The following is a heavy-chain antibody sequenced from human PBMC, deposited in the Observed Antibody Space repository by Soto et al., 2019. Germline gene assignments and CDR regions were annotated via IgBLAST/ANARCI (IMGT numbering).Heavy chain of an antibody. V-gene: IGHV4-34*01. CDR3: ARGSLNSVSCCFDY. CDR1: GGSFSCYY. D-gene: IGHD1-26*01. J-gene: IGHJ4*02. Sequence: SETLSRSCAVYGGSFSCYYWSWIRQPPGKGLEWIGEINHSGSTNYNPSLKSRVTISVDTSKNQFSLKLSSVTAADTAVYYCARGSLNSVSCCFDYWGQGTLVTVSS. CDR2: INHSGST.